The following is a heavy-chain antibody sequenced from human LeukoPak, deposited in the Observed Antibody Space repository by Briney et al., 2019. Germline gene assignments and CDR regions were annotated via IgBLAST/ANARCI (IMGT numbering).Heavy chain of an antibody. CDR1: GYIFTGYY. Sequence: SCKASGYIFTGYYMHWVRQAPGKGLEWVAVIWYDGSNKYYADSVKGRFTISRDNSKNTLYLQMNSLRAEDTAVYYCTRIPSSTSSWYYFDYWGQGTLVTVSS. CDR3: TRIPSSTSSWYYFDY. D-gene: IGHD6-13*01. CDR2: IWYDGSNK. V-gene: IGHV3-33*01. J-gene: IGHJ4*02.